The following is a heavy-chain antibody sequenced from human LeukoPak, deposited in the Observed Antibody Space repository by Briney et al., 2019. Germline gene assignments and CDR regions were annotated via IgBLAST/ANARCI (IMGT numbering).Heavy chain of an antibody. D-gene: IGHD4-17*01. J-gene: IGHJ6*03. V-gene: IGHV4-59*01. CDR2: IYYSGST. CDR3: ARVTTLYYYYYMGV. CDR1: GGSISSYY. Sequence: SETLSLTCTVSGGSISSYYWSWIRQPPGKGLEWIGYIYYSGSTNYNPSLKSRVTISVDTSKNQFSLKLSSVTAADTAVYYCARVTTLYYYYYMGVWGKGTTVTISS.